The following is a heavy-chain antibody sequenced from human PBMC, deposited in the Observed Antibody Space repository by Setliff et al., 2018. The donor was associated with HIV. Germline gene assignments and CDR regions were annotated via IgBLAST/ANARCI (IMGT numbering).Heavy chain of an antibody. J-gene: IGHJ4*02. Sequence: SVKVSCKTSGGTFSTYVISWVRQAPGQGLEWMGGIITIFGTPNYAQKFQDRVTITADESTTTFYMEMSSLRSEDTAVYYCARAYYDSVWGSHRYRFYYFDYWGQGTLVTVSS. CDR3: ARAYYDSVWGSHRYRFYYFDY. D-gene: IGHD3-16*02. CDR2: IITIFGTP. CDR1: GGTFSTYV. V-gene: IGHV1-69*13.